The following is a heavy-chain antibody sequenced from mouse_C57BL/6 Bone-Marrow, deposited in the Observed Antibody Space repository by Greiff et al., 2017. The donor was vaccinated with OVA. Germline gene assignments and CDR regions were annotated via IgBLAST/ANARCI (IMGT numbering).Heavy chain of an antibody. CDR1: GYTFTDYN. Sequence: VQLQQSGPELVKPGASVKIPCKASGYTFTDYNMDWVKQSHGKSLEWIGDINPNNGGTIYNQKFKGKATLTVDKSSSTAYMELRSLTSEDTAVYYCARYSDYYGSTLFDYWGQGTTLTVSS. CDR2: INPNNGGT. D-gene: IGHD1-1*01. CDR3: ARYSDYYGSTLFDY. V-gene: IGHV1-18*01. J-gene: IGHJ2*01.